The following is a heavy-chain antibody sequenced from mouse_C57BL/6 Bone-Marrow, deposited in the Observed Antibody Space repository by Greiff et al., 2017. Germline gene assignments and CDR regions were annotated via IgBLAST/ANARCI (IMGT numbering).Heavy chain of an antibody. CDR1: GFNIKDDY. CDR2: IDPENGDT. J-gene: IGHJ2*01. CDR3: TSHYYGSSYDYFDY. Sequence: DVQLQESGAELVRPGASVKLSCTASGFNIKDDYMHWVKQRPEQGLEWIGWIDPENGDTEYASKFQGKATITADTSSNTAYLQLSSLTSEDTAVYYCTSHYYGSSYDYFDYWGQGTTLTVSS. D-gene: IGHD1-1*01. V-gene: IGHV14-4*01.